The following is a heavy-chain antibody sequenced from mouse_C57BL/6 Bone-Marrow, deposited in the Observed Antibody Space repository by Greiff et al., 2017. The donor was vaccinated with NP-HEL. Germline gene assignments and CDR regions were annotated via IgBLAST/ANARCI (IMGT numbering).Heavy chain of an antibody. V-gene: IGHV1-52*01. Sequence: QVQLQQPGAELVRPGSSVKLSCKASGYTFTSYWMHWVKQRPIQGLEWIGNIDPSDSETHYNQKFKDKATLTVDKSSSTAYMQLSSLTSEDSAVYYLARGGYYGNYGALFAYGGQGTLVTVSA. CDR3: ARGGYYGNYGALFAY. J-gene: IGHJ3*01. CDR1: GYTFTSYW. CDR2: IDPSDSET. D-gene: IGHD2-1*01.